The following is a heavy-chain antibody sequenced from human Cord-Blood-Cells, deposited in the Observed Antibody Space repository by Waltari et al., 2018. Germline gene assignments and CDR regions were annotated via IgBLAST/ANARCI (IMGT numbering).Heavy chain of an antibody. CDR2: IYHRGST. V-gene: IGHV4-38-2*02. Sequence: QVQLKASAPGLVKLSGTLSLPCTFSVYSISSGHSWGWFRQPPGKGLEWMGSIYHRGSTYYNPSLKSRVPISVDTSKNQFSLKLSSVTAADTAVYYCARVNYSNYFDYWGQGTLVTVSS. D-gene: IGHD4-4*01. J-gene: IGHJ4*02. CDR3: ARVNYSNYFDY. CDR1: VYSISSGHS.